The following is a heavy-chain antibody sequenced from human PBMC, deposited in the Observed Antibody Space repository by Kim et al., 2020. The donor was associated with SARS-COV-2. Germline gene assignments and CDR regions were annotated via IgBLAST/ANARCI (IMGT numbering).Heavy chain of an antibody. V-gene: IGHV1-18*01. CDR1: GYTFTSYG. CDR3: ARDFMDFWSGYWNYYYYGMDV. Sequence: ASVKVSCKASGYTFTSYGISWVRQAPGQGLEWMGWISAYNGNTNYAQKLQGRVTMTTDTSTSTAYMELRSLRSDDTAVYYCARDFMDFWSGYWNYYYYGMDVWGQGTTVTVSS. CDR2: ISAYNGNT. D-gene: IGHD3-3*01. J-gene: IGHJ6*02.